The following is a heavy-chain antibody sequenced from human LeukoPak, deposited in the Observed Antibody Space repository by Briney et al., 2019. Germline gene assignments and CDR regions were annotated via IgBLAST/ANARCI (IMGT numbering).Heavy chain of an antibody. Sequence: SETLSLTCTVSGGSISSYYWSWIRQPAGKGLEWTGRIYTSGSTNYNPSLKSRVTMSVDTSKNQFSLNLSSVTAADTAVYYCARVGSEGYYYYYMDVWGKGTTVTVSS. D-gene: IGHD1-14*01. J-gene: IGHJ6*03. CDR3: ARVGSEGYYYYYMDV. V-gene: IGHV4-4*07. CDR1: GGSISSYY. CDR2: IYTSGST.